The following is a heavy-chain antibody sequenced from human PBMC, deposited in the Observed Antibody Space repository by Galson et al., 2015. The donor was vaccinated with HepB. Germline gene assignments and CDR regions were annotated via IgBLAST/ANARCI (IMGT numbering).Heavy chain of an antibody. CDR3: ARISGWYGTAFDY. D-gene: IGHD6-19*01. V-gene: IGHV3-7*01. J-gene: IGHJ4*02. Sequence: SLRLSCAASGFTFSSYWMSWVRQAPGKGLEWVANIKQDGSEKYYVDSVKGRFTISRDNAKNSLYLQMNSLRAEDTAVYYCARISGWYGTAFDYWGQGTLVTVSS. CDR2: IKQDGSEK. CDR1: GFTFSSYW.